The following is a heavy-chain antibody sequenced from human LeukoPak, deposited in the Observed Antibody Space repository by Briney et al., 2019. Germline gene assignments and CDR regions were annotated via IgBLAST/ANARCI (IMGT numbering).Heavy chain of an antibody. V-gene: IGHV1-18*01. CDR2: ISGHNGNT. D-gene: IGHD3-10*01. CDR1: GYTFTKYD. Sequence: ASVKVSCKASGYTFTKYDFSWVRQAPGQGLEWMGWISGHNGNTNYAQKLQGRVTMTMDTSKSTAYMELRSLRSDDTAVYYCARDYASGSWYADYWGQGTLVTVSS. CDR3: ARDYASGSWYADY. J-gene: IGHJ4*02.